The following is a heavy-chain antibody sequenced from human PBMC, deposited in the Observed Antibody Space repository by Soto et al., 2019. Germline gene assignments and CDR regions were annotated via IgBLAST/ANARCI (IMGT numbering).Heavy chain of an antibody. CDR2: INAGNGNT. J-gene: IGHJ3*02. Sequence: ASVKVSCKASGYTFTSYAMHWVRQAPGQRLEWMGWINAGNGNTKYSQKFQGRVTITRDTSASTAYMELSSLRSEDTAVYYCAREIVVVVAPGIYDAYDNWGQGRRVTVPS. CDR1: GYTFTSYA. V-gene: IGHV1-3*01. D-gene: IGHD2-15*01. CDR3: AREIVVVVAPGIYDAYDN.